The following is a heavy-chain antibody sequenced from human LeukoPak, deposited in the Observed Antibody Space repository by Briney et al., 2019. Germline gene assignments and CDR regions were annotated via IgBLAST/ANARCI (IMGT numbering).Heavy chain of an antibody. CDR2: IRYDGSNK. CDR3: AKDHDYSGSYLDY. Sequence: PGGSLRLSCAASEFTFSSYGMHWVRQAPGKGLEWVAFIRYDGSNKYYADSVKGRFTISRDNSKNTLYLQMNSLRAEDTAVYYCAKDHDYSGSYLDYWGQGTLVTVSS. V-gene: IGHV3-30*02. D-gene: IGHD1-26*01. J-gene: IGHJ4*02. CDR1: EFTFSSYG.